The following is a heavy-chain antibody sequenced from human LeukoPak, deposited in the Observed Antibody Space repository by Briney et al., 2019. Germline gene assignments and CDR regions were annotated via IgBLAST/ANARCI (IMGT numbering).Heavy chain of an antibody. CDR1: GFTFSSYG. D-gene: IGHD3-10*01. CDR2: IKQDGSEK. CDR3: ARRGITMVRGGSPEFDP. V-gene: IGHV3-7*01. Sequence: GGSLRLSCAASGFTFSSYGMTWVRQAPGRGLEWVANIKQDGSEKYYVDSVKGRFTISRDNAKNSLYLQMNSLRAEDTAVYYCARRGITMVRGGSPEFDPWGQGTLVTVSS. J-gene: IGHJ5*02.